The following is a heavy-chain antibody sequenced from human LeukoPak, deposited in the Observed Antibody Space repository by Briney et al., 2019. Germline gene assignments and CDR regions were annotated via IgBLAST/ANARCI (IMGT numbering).Heavy chain of an antibody. Sequence: ASVKVSCKASGYTFTSYYMHWVRQAPGKGLEWMGGFDPEDGETIYAQKFQGRVTMTEDTSTDTAYMELSSLRSEDTAVYYCATNPQHGLRWWYFDLWGRGTLVTVSS. CDR2: FDPEDGET. CDR1: GYTFTSYY. CDR3: ATNPQHGLRWWYFDL. J-gene: IGHJ2*01. D-gene: IGHD4-23*01. V-gene: IGHV1-24*01.